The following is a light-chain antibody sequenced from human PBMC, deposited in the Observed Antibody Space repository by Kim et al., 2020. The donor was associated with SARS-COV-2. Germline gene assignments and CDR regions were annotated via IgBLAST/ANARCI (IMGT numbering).Light chain of an antibody. J-gene: IGLJ3*02. V-gene: IGLV3-9*01. Sequence: SVARGQTARITRGGNNIGTKIVLWVQQTPGQAPVLVICGDSNRPSGIPERFSGSNSGNTSTLTISSAQPGDEAYYYCQVWDSSTVVFGGGTQLTVL. CDR1: NIGTKI. CDR3: QVWDSSTVV. CDR2: GDS.